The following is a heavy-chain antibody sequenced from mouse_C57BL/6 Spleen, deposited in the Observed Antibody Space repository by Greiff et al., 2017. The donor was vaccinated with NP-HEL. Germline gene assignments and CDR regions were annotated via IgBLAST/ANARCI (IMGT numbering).Heavy chain of an antibody. Sequence: QVQLKQSGPGLVAPSQSLSITCTVSGFSLTSYAISWVRQPPGKGLEWLGVIWPGGGTNYNSALKSRLSISKDNSKSQVFLKMNSLQTDDTARYYCARGYYDFDYWGQGTTLTVSS. CDR1: GFSLTSYA. J-gene: IGHJ2*01. CDR3: ARGYYDFDY. D-gene: IGHD1-1*01. V-gene: IGHV2-9-1*01. CDR2: IWPGGGT.